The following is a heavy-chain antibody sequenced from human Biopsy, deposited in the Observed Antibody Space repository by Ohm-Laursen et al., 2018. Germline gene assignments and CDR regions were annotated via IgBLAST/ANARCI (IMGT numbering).Heavy chain of an antibody. D-gene: IGHD6-19*01. Sequence: GASVNVSCKASGYSFTSYYMHWVRQAPGQGLEWMGMINPSGSTTSYPQIFQGRVTMTRDTSKSTVYMELSSLRSADTAVYFCARNTGWYGDLYYFDYWGQGTPVTVSS. J-gene: IGHJ4*02. V-gene: IGHV1-46*01. CDR3: ARNTGWYGDLYYFDY. CDR1: GYSFTSYY. CDR2: INPSGSTT.